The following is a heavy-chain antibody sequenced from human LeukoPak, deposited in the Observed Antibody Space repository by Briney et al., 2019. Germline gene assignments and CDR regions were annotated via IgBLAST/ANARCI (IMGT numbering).Heavy chain of an antibody. D-gene: IGHD3-10*01. CDR3: ARDLRGWFGDLAIDY. CDR2: ISSSSSYI. Sequence: GGSLRLSCAASGFTFSSYSMNWVRQAPGKGLEWVSSISSSSSYIYYADSVKGRFTISRDNAKNSLYLQMNSLRVEDTAVYYCARDLRGWFGDLAIDYWGEGTLVSVSS. CDR1: GFTFSSYS. J-gene: IGHJ4*02. V-gene: IGHV3-21*01.